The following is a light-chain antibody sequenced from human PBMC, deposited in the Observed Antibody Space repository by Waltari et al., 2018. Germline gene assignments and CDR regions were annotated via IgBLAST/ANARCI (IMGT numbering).Light chain of an antibody. V-gene: IGKV1-16*02. Sequence: DIQMTQSPYSLSPSVGDRVTTTCPASRGISNYLAWFQQKPGKAPKSLNYAASSLKSGVPSKFSSSGAGKDFTITISSLQPEDVATYYCQQYNSYPRFGQGTKLEIK. CDR3: QQYNSYPR. CDR1: RGISNY. J-gene: IGKJ2*01. CDR2: AAS.